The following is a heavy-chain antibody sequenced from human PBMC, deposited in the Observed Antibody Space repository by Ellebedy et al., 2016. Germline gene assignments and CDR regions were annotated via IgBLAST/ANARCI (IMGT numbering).Heavy chain of an antibody. CDR3: ARVYSSGWYYFDY. Sequence: SETLSLXXTVSGGSISSGDYYWSWIRQPPGKGLEWIGYIYHSGSTYYNPSLKSRVTISVDRSKNQFSLKLSSVTAADTAVYYCARVYSSGWYYFDYWGQGTLVTVSS. J-gene: IGHJ4*02. CDR1: GGSISSGDYY. V-gene: IGHV4-30-2*01. CDR2: IYHSGST. D-gene: IGHD6-19*01.